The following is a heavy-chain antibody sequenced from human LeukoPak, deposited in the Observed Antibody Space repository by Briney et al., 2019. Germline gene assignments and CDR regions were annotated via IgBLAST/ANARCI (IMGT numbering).Heavy chain of an antibody. D-gene: IGHD3-22*01. J-gene: IGHJ4*02. CDR2: INHSGST. CDR1: GGSFSGYY. V-gene: IGHV4-34*01. Sequence: SETLSLTCAVYGGSFSGYYWSWIRQPPGKGLEWIGEINHSGSTNYNPSLKSRVTISVDTSKNQFSLKLSSVTAADTAVYYCARRDPYYYDSSGYYWGQGTLVTVSS. CDR3: ARRDPYYYDSSGYY.